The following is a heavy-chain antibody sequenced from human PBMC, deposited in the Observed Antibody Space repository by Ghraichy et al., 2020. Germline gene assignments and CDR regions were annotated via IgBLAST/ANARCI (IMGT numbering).Heavy chain of an antibody. CDR3: ARDRGRGVLGPVGWFDP. J-gene: IGHJ5*02. D-gene: IGHD2-8*01. CDR1: GYTFASYG. V-gene: IGHV1-18*01. Sequence: ASVKVSCKASGYTFASYGMSWVRQAPGQGLEWMGWIGPYNGNTYYAQRFQDRITMTGDTSTSTVYMELRSLRSDDTAVYYCARDRGRGVLGPVGWFDPWGQGTPVTVTS. CDR2: IGPYNGNT.